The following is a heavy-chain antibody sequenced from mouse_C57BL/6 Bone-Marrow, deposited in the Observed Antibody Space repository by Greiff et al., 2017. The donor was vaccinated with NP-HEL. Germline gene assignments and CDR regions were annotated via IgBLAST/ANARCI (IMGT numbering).Heavy chain of an antibody. D-gene: IGHD1-1*01. Sequence: QVQLQQPGAELVKPGASVKMSCKASGYTFTSYWITWVKQRPGQGLEWIGDIYPGSGSTNYNEKFKSKATLTVDTSSCTAYMQLSSLTSEDSAVYYCARSPYYYGSSPLAYWGQGTLVTVSA. CDR1: GYTFTSYW. V-gene: IGHV1-55*01. CDR2: IYPGSGST. J-gene: IGHJ3*01. CDR3: ARSPYYYGSSPLAY.